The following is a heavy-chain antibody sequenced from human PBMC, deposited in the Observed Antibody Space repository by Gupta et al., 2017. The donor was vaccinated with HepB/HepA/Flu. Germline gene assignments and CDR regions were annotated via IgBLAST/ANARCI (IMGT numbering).Heavy chain of an antibody. CDR2: IYRGDLT. CDR3: ASGQSDYYYYMDV. Sequence: EVHLVESGGGLIQPGASLRLSCAASGFTVNSNFMSWVRQAPGKGLEWVSLIYRGDLTYYTDSVKGRFTISGDNSKNTLYLQMNSLTAEDTAIYYCASGQSDYYYYMDVWGKGTTVTVSS. V-gene: IGHV3-53*01. CDR1: GFTVNSNF. J-gene: IGHJ6*03.